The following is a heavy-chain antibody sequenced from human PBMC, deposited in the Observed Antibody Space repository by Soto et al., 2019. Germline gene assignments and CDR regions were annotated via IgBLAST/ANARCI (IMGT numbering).Heavy chain of an antibody. CDR2: IYYSGST. CDR1: GDSISSGNYY. V-gene: IGHV4-31*03. Sequence: QVQLQESGPGLVKPSQTLSLTCTVSGDSISSGNYYWSWIRQHPGKGLEWIGYIYYSGSTYYTPSLKSRVTISVDTSKNQFSLKLTSVTAADTAVYYCARYDYGDFRLLDYWGQGTLVTVSS. J-gene: IGHJ4*02. D-gene: IGHD4-17*01. CDR3: ARYDYGDFRLLDY.